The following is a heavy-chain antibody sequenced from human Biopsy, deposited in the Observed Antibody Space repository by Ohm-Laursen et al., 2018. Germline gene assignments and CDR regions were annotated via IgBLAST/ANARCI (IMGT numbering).Heavy chain of an antibody. Sequence: TLSLTCAVYNVSFSSFYWSWIRQPPGKGLEWIGYVSYTGSTDYNPSLQSRVTISVDTSKNHFSLRLRSVTPADTAMYYCARDRGYYSDRTVPGYFDLWGRGTLVTVSS. CDR3: ARDRGYYSDRTVPGYFDL. V-gene: IGHV4-59*01. CDR2: VSYTGST. D-gene: IGHD3-22*01. CDR1: NVSFSSFY. J-gene: IGHJ2*01.